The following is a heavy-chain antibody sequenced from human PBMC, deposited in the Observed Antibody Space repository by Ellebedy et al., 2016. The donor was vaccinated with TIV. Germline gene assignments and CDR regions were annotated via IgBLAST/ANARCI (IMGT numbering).Heavy chain of an antibody. Sequence: SVKVSXXASGGTFSSYAISWVRQAPGQGLEWMGGIIPIFGTANYAQKFQGRVTITADKSTSTAYMELSSLRSEDTAVYYCARGGTMVRGVIIPEYFQHWGQGTLVTVSS. CDR3: ARGGTMVRGVIIPEYFQH. V-gene: IGHV1-69*06. CDR2: IIPIFGTA. J-gene: IGHJ1*01. CDR1: GGTFSSYA. D-gene: IGHD3-10*01.